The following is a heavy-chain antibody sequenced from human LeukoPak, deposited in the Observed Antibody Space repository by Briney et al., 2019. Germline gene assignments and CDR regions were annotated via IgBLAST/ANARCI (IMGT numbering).Heavy chain of an antibody. J-gene: IGHJ5*02. V-gene: IGHV4-59*01. CDR2: IYYSEST. CDR1: GGSISSYY. Sequence: SETLSLTCTVSGGSISSYYWSWIRQPPGKGLEWIGYIYYSESTNYNPSLKSRVTISVDTSKNQFSLKLSSVTAADTAVYYCARSRSWYNPNWFDPWGQGTLVTVSS. CDR3: ARSRSWYNPNWFDP. D-gene: IGHD6-13*01.